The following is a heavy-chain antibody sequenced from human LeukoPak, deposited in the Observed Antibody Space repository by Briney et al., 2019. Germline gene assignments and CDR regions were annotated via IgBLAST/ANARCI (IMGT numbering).Heavy chain of an antibody. CDR2: INHSGST. V-gene: IGHV4-34*01. J-gene: IGHJ4*02. Sequence: PSETLSLTCAVYGGSFSGYYWSWIRQPPGKGLEWIGEINHSGSTNYNPSLKSRVTISVDTSKNQFSLKLSSATAADTAVYYCARASRNKIDYWGQGTLVTVSS. CDR1: GGSFSGYY. CDR3: ARASRNKIDY. D-gene: IGHD1-14*01.